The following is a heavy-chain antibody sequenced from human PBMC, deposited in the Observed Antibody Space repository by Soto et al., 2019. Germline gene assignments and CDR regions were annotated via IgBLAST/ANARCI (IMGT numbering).Heavy chain of an antibody. J-gene: IGHJ4*02. CDR2: IYHSGST. CDR1: GGSISSGGYS. Sequence: QLQLQESGSGLVKPSQTLSLTCAVSGGSISSGGYSWSWIRQPPGKGLEWIGYIYHSGSTYYNPSRKSRVTISVDRSKNQFSLKLSSVTAADTAVYYCARGGNYAPFDYWGQGTLVTVSS. D-gene: IGHD4-4*01. V-gene: IGHV4-30-2*01. CDR3: ARGGNYAPFDY.